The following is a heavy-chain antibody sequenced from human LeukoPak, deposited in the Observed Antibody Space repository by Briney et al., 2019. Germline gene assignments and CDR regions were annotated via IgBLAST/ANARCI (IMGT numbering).Heavy chain of an antibody. J-gene: IGHJ6*03. V-gene: IGHV4-34*01. CDR3: ARFGLGENYYYYMDV. Sequence: PSETLSLTCAVYGGSFSGYYWSWIRQPPGKGLEWIGEINHSGSTNYNPSLKSRVTISVDTSKNQFSLKLSSVTAADTAVYYCARFGLGENYYYYMDVWGKGTTVTISS. D-gene: IGHD3-10*01. CDR2: INHSGST. CDR1: GGSFSGYY.